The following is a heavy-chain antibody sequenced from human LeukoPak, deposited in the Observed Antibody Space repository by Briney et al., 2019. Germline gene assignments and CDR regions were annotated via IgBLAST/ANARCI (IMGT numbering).Heavy chain of an antibody. CDR2: INHSGST. CDR1: GGSFSGYY. CDR3: AREGGRRKYTISLSGVSKNWFDP. V-gene: IGHV4-34*01. D-gene: IGHD3-3*01. J-gene: IGHJ5*02. Sequence: SETLSLTCAVYGGSFSGYYWSWIRQPPGKGLEWIGEINHSGSTNYNPSLKSRVTISVDTSKNQFSLKPSSVTAADTAVYYCAREGGRRKYTISLSGVSKNWFDPWGQGTLVTVSS.